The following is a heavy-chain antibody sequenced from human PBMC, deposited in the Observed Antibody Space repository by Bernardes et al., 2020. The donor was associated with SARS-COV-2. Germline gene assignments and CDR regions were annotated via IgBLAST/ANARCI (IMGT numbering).Heavy chain of an antibody. V-gene: IGHV3-23*01. Sequence: GGSLRLSCAASGFTFNNHGLSWVRQAPGKGLEWVSGISGDGEITYYTDSVKGRFTISRDSSKTTLYLQMNSLRAEDTAVYYCAKNGPPRVISPEHFDFWGQGALVTVSS. J-gene: IGHJ4*02. CDR3: AKNGPPRVISPEHFDF. CDR1: GFTFNNHG. CDR2: ISGDGEIT. D-gene: IGHD2-21*01.